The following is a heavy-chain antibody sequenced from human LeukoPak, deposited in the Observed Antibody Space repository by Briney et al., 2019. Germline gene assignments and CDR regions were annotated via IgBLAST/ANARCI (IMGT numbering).Heavy chain of an antibody. V-gene: IGHV3-30*03. CDR1: GFTFSSYG. Sequence: GGSLRLSCAASGFTFSSYGMHWVRQAPGKGLEWVAFISYDRSNNFYEDSVKGRFTISRDNSKNTLYLQMNSLRAEDTAVYYVRTSTGGFWGQGTLVTVSS. CDR3: RTSTGGF. J-gene: IGHJ4*02. CDR2: ISYDRSNN. D-gene: IGHD5-12*01.